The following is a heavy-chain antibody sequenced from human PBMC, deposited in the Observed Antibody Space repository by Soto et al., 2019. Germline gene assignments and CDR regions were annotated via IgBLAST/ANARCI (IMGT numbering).Heavy chain of an antibody. Sequence: SGPTLVNPTQTLTLTCTFSGFSLSTSGMCVSWIRQPPGKALEWLALIDWDDDKYYSTSLKTRLTISKDTPKNQVVLTMTNMDPVDTATYYCARIDARYDSSGYPFDYWGQGTLVTVSS. J-gene: IGHJ4*02. CDR1: GFSLSTSGMC. CDR3: ARIDARYDSSGYPFDY. D-gene: IGHD3-22*01. V-gene: IGHV2-70*01. CDR2: IDWDDDK.